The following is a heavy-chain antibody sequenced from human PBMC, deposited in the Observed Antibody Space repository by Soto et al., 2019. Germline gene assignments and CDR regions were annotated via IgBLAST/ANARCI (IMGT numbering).Heavy chain of an antibody. CDR2: IIPTIGTT. CDR3: ARDLGSGYDPGDY. CDR1: GDTFTIFA. J-gene: IGHJ4*02. V-gene: IGHV1-69*12. Sequence: QVQLVQSGAEVKKPGSSVKVSCKASGDTFTIFAISWVRQAPGQGLEWMGGIIPTIGTTNYAQRFQGRITLTGDESTGTAYMGLSSLKSADTAVYYCARDLGSGYDPGDYWGQGTLVTVSS. D-gene: IGHD5-12*01.